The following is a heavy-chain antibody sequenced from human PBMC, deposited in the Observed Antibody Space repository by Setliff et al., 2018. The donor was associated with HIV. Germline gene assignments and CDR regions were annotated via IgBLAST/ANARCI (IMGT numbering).Heavy chain of an antibody. D-gene: IGHD6-6*01. CDR2: FDPKDGKT. CDR1: GYTLTELS. Sequence: ASVKVSCKVSGYTLTELSRHWVRQAPGKGLEWMGSFDPKDGKTRYAQKFQGRVTMTEDTSTDTAYMELSSLRSEDTAVYYYVIGSAARPFDYWGQGTLVTSPQ. J-gene: IGHJ4*02. V-gene: IGHV1-24*01. CDR3: VIGSAARPFDY.